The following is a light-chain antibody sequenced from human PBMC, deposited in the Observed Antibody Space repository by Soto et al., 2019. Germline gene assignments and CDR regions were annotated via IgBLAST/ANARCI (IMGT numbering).Light chain of an antibody. CDR1: QSVSTN. J-gene: IGKJ4*01. CDR3: QHYNNWPLT. Sequence: EIVMTQSPATLSVSPGERATLSCRASQSVSTNLAWYQQRPGQAPRLLFYGASTRATGIPARFSGSGSGTEFTLTRSCLQSEECSVYYRQHYNNWPLTFGGGTKVEIK. CDR2: GAS. V-gene: IGKV3-15*01.